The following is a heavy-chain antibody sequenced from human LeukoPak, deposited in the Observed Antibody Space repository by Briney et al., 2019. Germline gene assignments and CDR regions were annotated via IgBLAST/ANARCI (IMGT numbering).Heavy chain of an antibody. CDR1: GGSISSSSYY. J-gene: IGHJ4*02. CDR3: ARDRDFYDFWSGYSGNFDY. CDR2: IYHSGST. Sequence: SETLSLTCTVSGGSISSSSYYWGWIRQPPGKGLEWIGSIYHSGSTYYNPSLKSRVTISVDTSKNQFSLKLSSVTAADTAVYYCARDRDFYDFWSGYSGNFDYWGQGTLVTVSS. V-gene: IGHV4-39*07. D-gene: IGHD3-3*01.